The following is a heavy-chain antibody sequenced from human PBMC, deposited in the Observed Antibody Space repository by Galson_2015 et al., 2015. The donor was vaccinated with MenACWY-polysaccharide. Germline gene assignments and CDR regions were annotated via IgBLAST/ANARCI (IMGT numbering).Heavy chain of an antibody. D-gene: IGHD6-25*01. CDR1: GFTFSYFG. V-gene: IGHV3-23*01. J-gene: IGHJ5*02. CDR3: AKDPSAAYWFDP. Sequence: SMRTSCAAAGFTFSYFGMSWVRQAPGKGLEWVSSISGGGGGTYYADSVKGRFTISRDNSKNTLYLQISSLRAEDTAVYYCAKDPSAAYWFDPWGQGTLVTVSS. CDR2: ISGGGGGT.